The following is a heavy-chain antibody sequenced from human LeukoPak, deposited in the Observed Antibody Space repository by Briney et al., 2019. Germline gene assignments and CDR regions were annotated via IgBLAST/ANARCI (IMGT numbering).Heavy chain of an antibody. CDR3: AKCHAPSESYADY. D-gene: IGHD1-26*01. CDR2: IYVSGNAT. CDR1: GFTFSNYS. J-gene: IGHJ4*02. Sequence: PGGSLRLSCAVSGFTFSNYSMSWVRQPPGKGLEWVASIYVSGNATYYPDSVKGRSTIYRDNSKNTLYVQKNSLRAEDRAVYYCAKCHAPSESYADYWGQGTLVTVSS. V-gene: IGHV3-23*01.